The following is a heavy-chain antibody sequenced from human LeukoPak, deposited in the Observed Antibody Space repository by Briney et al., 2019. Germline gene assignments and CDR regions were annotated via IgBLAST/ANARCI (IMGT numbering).Heavy chain of an antibody. Sequence: GRSLRLSCAASGFTFSSYGMHWVRQAPGKGLEWVSVIYSGGSTYYADSVKGRFTISRDNSKNTLYLQMNSLRAEDTAVYYCAKLIYYGDYHADIWGQGTMVTVSS. CDR1: GFTFSSYG. CDR2: IYSGGST. D-gene: IGHD4-17*01. CDR3: AKLIYYGDYHADI. J-gene: IGHJ3*02. V-gene: IGHV3-NL1*01.